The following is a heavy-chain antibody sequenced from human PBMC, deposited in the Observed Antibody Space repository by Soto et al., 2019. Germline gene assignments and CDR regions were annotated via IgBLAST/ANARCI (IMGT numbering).Heavy chain of an antibody. Sequence: QVQLQESGPGLVKPSETLSLTCAVSGGSISSYYWSWIRRPPGKGLEWTGYIHYSGSTNYHPPLKSRVTISVDTSKNQFSLKLSSVTAADTAVYYCARGGLNWNGLDYWGQGILVTVSS. CDR1: GGSISSYY. V-gene: IGHV4-59*01. J-gene: IGHJ4*02. D-gene: IGHD1-1*01. CDR2: IHYSGST. CDR3: ARGGLNWNGLDY.